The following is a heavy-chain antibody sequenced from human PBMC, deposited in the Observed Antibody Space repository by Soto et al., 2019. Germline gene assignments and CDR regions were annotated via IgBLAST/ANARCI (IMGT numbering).Heavy chain of an antibody. V-gene: IGHV6-1*01. CDR2: TYYRSKWCN. Sequence: PSQTLSLTCAISGDSVSSSRAAWHWIRQSPSRGLEWLGRTYYRSKWCNDYAVSVSSRITINPDTSKNQFSLQLNSVTPEDTAVYYCARDWLEVGITVDTWGQGTLVTVSS. J-gene: IGHJ4*02. CDR1: GDSVSSSRAA. D-gene: IGHD6-19*01. CDR3: ARDWLEVGITVDT.